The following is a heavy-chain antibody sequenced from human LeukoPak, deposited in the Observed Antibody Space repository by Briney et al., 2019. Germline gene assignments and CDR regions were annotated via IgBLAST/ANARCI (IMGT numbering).Heavy chain of an antibody. CDR3: ARERRIQLWLQGWFDP. D-gene: IGHD5-18*01. CDR2: IYTSGST. CDR1: GGSISSYY. J-gene: IGHJ5*02. V-gene: IGHV4-4*07. Sequence: SETLSLTCTVSGGSISSYYWSWIRQPAGKGLEWIGRIYTSGSTNYNPSLKSRVTMSVDTSKNQFSLKLSSVTAADTAVYYCARERRIQLWLQGWFDPWGQGTLVTVSS.